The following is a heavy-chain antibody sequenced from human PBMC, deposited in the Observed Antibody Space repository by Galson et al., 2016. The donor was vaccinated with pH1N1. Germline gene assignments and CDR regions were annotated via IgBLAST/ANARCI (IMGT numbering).Heavy chain of an antibody. V-gene: IGHV3-23*01. Sequence: SLRLSCAASGFTFSYHAMTWVRQAPGKGLEWVSGISGLGVKTYYADSVRGRFIISRDNSKNTLSLHANSLRAEDTAVYYCARVVNYYDSSGDDDVDIWGQGTVVTVSS. CDR1: GFTFSYHA. J-gene: IGHJ3*02. CDR3: ARVVNYYDSSGDDDVDI. CDR2: ISGLGVKT. D-gene: IGHD3-22*01.